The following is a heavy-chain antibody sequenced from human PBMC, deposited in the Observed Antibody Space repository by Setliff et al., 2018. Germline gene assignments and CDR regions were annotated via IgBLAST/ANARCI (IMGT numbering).Heavy chain of an antibody. D-gene: IGHD6-13*01. Sequence: PGGSLRLSCAASGFTFNTYAMSWVRQPPGKGLEWVSSISDTALGIYYANSVRGRFTISRDNSKKTLYLQMNSLRAEYTAVYYCVKDVVGYSSTWPKRDYFDYWGQGTLVTVSS. CDR1: GFTFNTYA. J-gene: IGHJ4*02. CDR2: ISDTALGI. V-gene: IGHV3-23*01. CDR3: VKDVVGYSSTWPKRDYFDY.